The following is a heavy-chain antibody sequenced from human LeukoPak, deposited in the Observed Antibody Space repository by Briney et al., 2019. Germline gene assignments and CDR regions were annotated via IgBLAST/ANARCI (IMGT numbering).Heavy chain of an antibody. V-gene: IGHV4-59*01. CDR2: IYYSGST. Sequence: SSETLSLTCTVSGGSISSYYWSWIRQPPGKGLEWIGYIYYSGSTNYNPSLKSRVTISVDTSKNQFSLKLSSVTAADTAVYYCARDRGPRTVGGQGTLVTVSS. D-gene: IGHD1-14*01. CDR1: GGSISSYY. CDR3: ARDRGPRTV. J-gene: IGHJ4*02.